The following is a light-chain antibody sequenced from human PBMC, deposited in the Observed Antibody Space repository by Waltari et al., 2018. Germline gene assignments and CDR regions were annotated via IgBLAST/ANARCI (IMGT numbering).Light chain of an antibody. Sequence: DIQMTQSPSTLSASVGDRVTITCRASQSISSWLAWYQQKPGKAPKLLIYKASNLESGVPSRFSGSGSGTEFTLTISSLQPDDFATYYCQQYNNYPWTFGQGTKVVIK. CDR3: QQYNNYPWT. CDR2: KAS. V-gene: IGKV1-5*03. CDR1: QSISSW. J-gene: IGKJ1*01.